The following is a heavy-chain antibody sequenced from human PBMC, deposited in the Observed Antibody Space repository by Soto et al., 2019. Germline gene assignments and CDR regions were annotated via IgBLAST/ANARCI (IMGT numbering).Heavy chain of an antibody. CDR3: ANDQNVSELPTWYFEL. Sequence: EVQLLESGGGLVQPGGSLRLSCAASGFTFRSYAMSWVRQAPGKGLEWVSVVSGSGSSTYYADSVKGRFTISRYNSKNTLYLQMTRLSAEDTAIYSCANDQNVSELPTWYFELWGRGTLVTVSS. J-gene: IGHJ2*01. CDR2: VSGSGSST. V-gene: IGHV3-23*01. CDR1: GFTFRSYA. D-gene: IGHD1-26*01.